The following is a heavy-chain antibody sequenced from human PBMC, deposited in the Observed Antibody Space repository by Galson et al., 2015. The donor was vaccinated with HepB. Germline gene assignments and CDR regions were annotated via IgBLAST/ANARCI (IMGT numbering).Heavy chain of an antibody. CDR2: IDWDDDK. CDR1: GFSLSTSGMC. CDR3: ARDTRTSVLPWFGESYGMDV. J-gene: IGHJ6*02. D-gene: IGHD3-10*01. V-gene: IGHV2-70*11. Sequence: PALVKPTQTLTLTCTFSGFSLSTSGMCVSWLRQPPGKALEWLARIDWDDDKYYSASLKTRLTISKDTSKNQVVLTMTNMDPVDTATYYCARDTRTSVLPWFGESYGMDVWGQGTTVTVSS.